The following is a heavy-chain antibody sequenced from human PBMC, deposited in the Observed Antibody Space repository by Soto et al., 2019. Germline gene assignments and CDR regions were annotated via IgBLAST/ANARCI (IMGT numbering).Heavy chain of an antibody. CDR1: GYIFTSYW. D-gene: IGHD4-17*01. J-gene: IGHJ5*02. CDR2: IYPGDSDT. Sequence: PGESLKISCNGSGYIFTSYWIGWVRQMPGKGLEWMGIIYPGDSDTRYSPSFQGQVTISADKSISTAYLQWSSLKASDTAMYYCARLGTDYGALDWFDPWGQGTLVTVSS. CDR3: ARLGTDYGALDWFDP. V-gene: IGHV5-51*01.